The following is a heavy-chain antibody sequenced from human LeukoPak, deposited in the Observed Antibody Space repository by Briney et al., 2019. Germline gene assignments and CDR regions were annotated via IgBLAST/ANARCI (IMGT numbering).Heavy chain of an antibody. Sequence: PSQTLSLTCAVSGVSISSGGYSWSWIRQPPGKGLEWIGYIYHSGSTYYNPSLKSRVTISVDRSKNQFSLKLSSVTAADTAVYYCVRERAGFDYWGQGTLVTVSS. V-gene: IGHV4-30-2*01. D-gene: IGHD6-19*01. J-gene: IGHJ4*02. CDR1: GVSISSGGYS. CDR2: IYHSGST. CDR3: VRERAGFDY.